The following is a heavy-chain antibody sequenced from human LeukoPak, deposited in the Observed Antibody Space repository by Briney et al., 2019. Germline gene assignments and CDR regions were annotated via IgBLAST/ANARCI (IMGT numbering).Heavy chain of an antibody. Sequence: SETLSLTCTVSGGSISSYYWSWIRQPAGKGLEWIGRICTSGSTNYNPSLKSRVTMSVDTSKNQFSLKLSSVTAADTAVYYCARASSFRLKMAATAWAFDIWGQGTMVTVSS. D-gene: IGHD1-26*01. CDR3: ARASSFRLKMAATAWAFDI. V-gene: IGHV4-4*07. CDR2: ICTSGST. J-gene: IGHJ3*02. CDR1: GGSISSYY.